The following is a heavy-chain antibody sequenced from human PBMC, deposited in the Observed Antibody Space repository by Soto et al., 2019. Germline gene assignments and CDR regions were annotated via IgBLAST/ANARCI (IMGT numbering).Heavy chain of an antibody. J-gene: IGHJ6*02. CDR3: ARDQGTPKVTTPNYGMDV. Sequence: ASVKVSCKASGYTFTSYYMHWVRQAPGQGLEWMGIINPSGGSTSYAQKFQGRVTMTRDTSTSTVYMELSSLRSEDTAVYYCARDQGTPKVTTPNYGMDVWGQGTTVTVSS. V-gene: IGHV1-46*01. CDR1: GYTFTSYY. D-gene: IGHD4-17*01. CDR2: INPSGGST.